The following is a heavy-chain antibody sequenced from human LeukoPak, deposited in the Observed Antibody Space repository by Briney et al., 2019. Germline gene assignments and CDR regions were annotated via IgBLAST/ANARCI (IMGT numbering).Heavy chain of an antibody. CDR2: IYYSGST. D-gene: IGHD5-18*01. Sequence: SETLSLTCTVSGGSISSSSYYWGWIRQPPGKGLEWIGSIYYSGSTYYNPSLKSRVTISVDTSKNQFSLKLSSVTAADTAVYYCARLYSYGPYYFDYWGQGTLVTASS. CDR3: ARLYSYGPYYFDY. CDR1: GGSISSSSYY. V-gene: IGHV4-39*01. J-gene: IGHJ4*02.